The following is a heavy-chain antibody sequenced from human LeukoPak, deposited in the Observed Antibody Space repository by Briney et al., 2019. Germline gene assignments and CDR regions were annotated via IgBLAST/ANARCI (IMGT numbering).Heavy chain of an antibody. J-gene: IGHJ4*02. D-gene: IGHD2-2*01. CDR3: AKDQRIVVVPAANDY. CDR2: ISGSGGST. Sequence: PGGSLRLSCAASGFTFSSYAMSWVRQAPGKGLEWVSAISGSGGSTYYADSVKGRFTISRDNSKNTLYLQMNSLRAEDTAVYYCAKDQRIVVVPAANDYWGQGTLVTVSS. V-gene: IGHV3-23*01. CDR1: GFTFSSYA.